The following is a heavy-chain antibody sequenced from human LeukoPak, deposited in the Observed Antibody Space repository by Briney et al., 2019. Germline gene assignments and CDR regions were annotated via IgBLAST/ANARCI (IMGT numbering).Heavy chain of an antibody. Sequence: GGSLRLSCAASGFIVSSNYMNWVRQAPGKGLEWVSVIYSGGSTYYADSVKDRFTISRDNAKNSLYLQMNSLTAEDTAVYYCARDRGSTGPYDYWGQGTLVTVSS. CDR3: ARDRGSTGPYDY. D-gene: IGHD3-16*01. V-gene: IGHV3-53*01. J-gene: IGHJ4*02. CDR1: GFIVSSNY. CDR2: IYSGGST.